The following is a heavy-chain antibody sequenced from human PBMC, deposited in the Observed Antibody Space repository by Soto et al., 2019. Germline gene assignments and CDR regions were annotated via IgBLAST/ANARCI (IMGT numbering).Heavy chain of an antibody. CDR3: ARCSGWYFGYYYGMDV. CDR1: GGSFSGYY. J-gene: IGHJ6*02. V-gene: IGHV4-34*01. CDR2: INHSGST. D-gene: IGHD6-19*01. Sequence: XETLCLTCAVYGGSFSGYYWSWIRQPPGKGLDGIGEINHSGSTNYNPSLKSRVTISVDTSKNQFSLKLSSVTAADTAVYYCARCSGWYFGYYYGMDVWGQGTTVTVSS.